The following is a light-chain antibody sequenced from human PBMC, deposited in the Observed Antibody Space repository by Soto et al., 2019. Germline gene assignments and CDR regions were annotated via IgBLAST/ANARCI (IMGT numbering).Light chain of an antibody. V-gene: IGKV1-27*01. CDR2: AAS. CDR3: QKYNSAPLT. J-gene: IGKJ4*01. Sequence: DIQMTQSPSSLSASLGDRVTITCRASQGIGVYLAWFQQKPWKVPKLLIYAASTLQSGVPSRFSGSGSGTDFTLTISSLQPEDFATYYCQKYNSAPLTFGGGTKVEIK. CDR1: QGIGVY.